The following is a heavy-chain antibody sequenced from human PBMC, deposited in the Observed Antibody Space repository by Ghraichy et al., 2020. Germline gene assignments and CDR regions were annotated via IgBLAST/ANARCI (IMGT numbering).Heavy chain of an antibody. CDR3: ARGRTRYDSDY. D-gene: IGHD3-3*01. J-gene: IGHJ4*02. CDR1: GGSISSYY. Sequence: SETLSLTCTVSGGSISSYYWSWIRQPPGKGLEWIGYIHYSGSTNYNPSLKSRVTISIDTSKNQFSLKLSSVTAADTAVYYCARGRTRYDSDYWGQGTLVTVSS. CDR2: IHYSGST. V-gene: IGHV4-59*01.